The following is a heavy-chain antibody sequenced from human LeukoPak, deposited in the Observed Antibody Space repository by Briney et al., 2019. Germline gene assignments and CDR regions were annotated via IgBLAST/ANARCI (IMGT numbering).Heavy chain of an antibody. V-gene: IGHV4-59*01. CDR2: IYYSGST. CDR3: ARGGDFWSGYFAWDY. CDR1: GGSISSYY. J-gene: IGHJ4*02. Sequence: SETLSLTCTVSGGSISSYYWSWIRQPPGKGLEWIGYIYYSGSTNYNPSLKSRVTISVDTSKNQFSLKLSSVTAADTAVYYCARGGDFWSGYFAWDYWGQGTLVTVSS. D-gene: IGHD3-3*01.